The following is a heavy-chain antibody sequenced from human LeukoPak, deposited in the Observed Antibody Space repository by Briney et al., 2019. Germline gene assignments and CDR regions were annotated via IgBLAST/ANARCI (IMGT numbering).Heavy chain of an antibody. CDR1: GYTFTSYG. CDR3: ARVSGIQMVRGVIIPAFDI. V-gene: IGHV1-18*01. CDR2: ISAYNGNT. J-gene: IGHJ3*02. Sequence: ASVKVSCKASGYTFTSYGISWVRQAPGQGLEWMGWISAYNGNTNYAQKLQGRVTMTTDTSTSTAYMELRSLRSDDTAVYYCARVSGIQMVRGVIIPAFDIWGQGTMVTVSS. D-gene: IGHD3-10*01.